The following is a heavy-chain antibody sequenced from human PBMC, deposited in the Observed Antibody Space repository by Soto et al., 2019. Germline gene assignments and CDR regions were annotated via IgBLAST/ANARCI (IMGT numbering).Heavy chain of an antibody. CDR2: ISGSGGST. D-gene: IGHD2-15*01. Sequence: GGSLRLSCAASGFSFSSYAMSWFRQAPGKGLEWVSAISGSGGSTYYADSVKGRFTISRDNSKNTLYLQMNSLRAEDTAVYYCAKDQDVPVVVVAAASFDYWGQG. J-gene: IGHJ4*02. V-gene: IGHV3-23*01. CDR1: GFSFSSYA. CDR3: AKDQDVPVVVVAAASFDY.